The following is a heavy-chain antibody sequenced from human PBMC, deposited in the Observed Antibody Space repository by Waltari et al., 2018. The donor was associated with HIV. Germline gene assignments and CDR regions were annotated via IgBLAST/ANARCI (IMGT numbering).Heavy chain of an antibody. CDR1: VYTFTTYG. CDR3: VRVNGVSGSPSGR. Sequence: QVQLVQSVTEVMKPVATVKVSFNDSVYTFTTYGISWVRQAPGQGLEWMGWISAYNGNTNYAQKLQDRLTMTTDTSTNTAYMELRSLRSDDTAVYYCVRVNGVSGSPSGRWGPGTLVTVSS. J-gene: IGHJ4*02. CDR2: ISAYNGNT. D-gene: IGHD3-10*01. V-gene: IGHV1-18*01.